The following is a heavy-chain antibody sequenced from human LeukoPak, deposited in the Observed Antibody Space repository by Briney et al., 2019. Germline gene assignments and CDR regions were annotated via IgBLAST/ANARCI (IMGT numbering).Heavy chain of an antibody. CDR2: IYYSVSA. D-gene: IGHD2-2*01. J-gene: IGHJ4*02. CDR3: ARRGQYSSTTSCYPFDY. Sequence: PSETLSLTCSVSGGSISSSSYYWGWIRQPPGKGLEWNGRIYYSVSAYSNPSLKSRVTISVDTSKNQFSLKLSSVTAADPAVYYYARRGQYSSTTSCYPFDYWGQGTLVTVSS. CDR1: GGSISSSSYY. V-gene: IGHV4-39*01.